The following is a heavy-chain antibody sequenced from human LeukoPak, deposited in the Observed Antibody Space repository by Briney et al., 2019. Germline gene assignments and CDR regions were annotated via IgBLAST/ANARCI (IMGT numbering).Heavy chain of an antibody. CDR2: INSDGSST. D-gene: IGHD3-22*01. CDR3: ARVLYYYDSSGQVGY. Sequence: GGSLRLSCAASGFTFSSYAMSWVRQAPGKGLEWVSRINSDGSSTSYADSVKGRFTISRDNAKNTLYLQMNSLRAEDTAVYYCARVLYYYDSSGQVGYWGQGTLVTVSS. CDR1: GFTFSSYA. V-gene: IGHV3-74*01. J-gene: IGHJ4*02.